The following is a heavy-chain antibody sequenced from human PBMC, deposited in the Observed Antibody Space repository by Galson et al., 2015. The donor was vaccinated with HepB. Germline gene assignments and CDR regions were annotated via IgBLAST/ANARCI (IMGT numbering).Heavy chain of an antibody. Sequence: SLRLSCAASGFTFSSYGMHWVRQAPGKGLEWVAVIWYDGSNKYYADSVKGRFTISRDNSKNTLYLQMNSLRAEDTAVYYCARETGGSGSSFSGMDVWGQGTTVTVSS. D-gene: IGHD3-10*01. CDR2: IWYDGSNK. CDR3: ARETGGSGSSFSGMDV. CDR1: GFTFSSYG. J-gene: IGHJ6*02. V-gene: IGHV3-33*01.